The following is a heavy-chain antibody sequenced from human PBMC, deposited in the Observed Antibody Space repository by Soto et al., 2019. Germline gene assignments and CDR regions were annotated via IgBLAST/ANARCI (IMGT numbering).Heavy chain of an antibody. CDR1: GGSISSGGYS. V-gene: IGHV4-30-2*01. Sequence: SGTLSLTCAVSGGSISSGGYSWSWIRQPPGKGLEWIGYMYHSGSTYYNSSLKSRVTISIDRSKNQFSLKLSSVTAADTAMYFCAMGFPRVYSHFWGQTTL. CDR3: AMGFPRVYSHF. D-gene: IGHD2-21*01. CDR2: MYHSGST. J-gene: IGHJ4*02.